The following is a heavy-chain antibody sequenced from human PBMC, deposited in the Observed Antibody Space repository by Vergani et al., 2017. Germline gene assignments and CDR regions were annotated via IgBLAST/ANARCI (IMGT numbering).Heavy chain of an antibody. Sequence: QVQLVQSGAEVTKPGSSVKVSCKASGGTFSSYTISWVRQAPGQGLEWMGRIIPILGIANYAQKFQGRVTITADKSTSTAYMELSSRRSEDTAVYYCVFRGGESYGMDVWGQGTTVTVSS. V-gene: IGHV1-69*02. D-gene: IGHD3-16*01. CDR2: IIPILGIA. CDR1: GGTFSSYT. J-gene: IGHJ6*02. CDR3: VFRGGESYGMDV.